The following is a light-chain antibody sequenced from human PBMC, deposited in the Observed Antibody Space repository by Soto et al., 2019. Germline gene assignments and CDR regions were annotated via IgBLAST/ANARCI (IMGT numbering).Light chain of an antibody. CDR1: QTISTY. Sequence: DIQMTQSPSSLSASVGDRVTITCRASQTISTYLNWYQQKAGKAPQLLIYAASTLKSGVPSRFRGGGSGTDFTLTINNLQLEDFAIYYCQQSNSDPTFGGGTKVEIK. V-gene: IGKV1-39*01. CDR2: AAS. CDR3: QQSNSDPT. J-gene: IGKJ4*01.